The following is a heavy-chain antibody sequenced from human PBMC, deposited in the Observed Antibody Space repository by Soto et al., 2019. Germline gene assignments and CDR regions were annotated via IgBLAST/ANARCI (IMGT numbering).Heavy chain of an antibody. V-gene: IGHV1-18*01. D-gene: IGHD3-10*01. CDR3: ARDYMVRGVTPLDY. CDR2: ISAYNGNT. J-gene: IGHJ4*02. Sequence: ASVKVSCKASGYTFTSYGISWVRQAPGQGLEWMGWISAYNGNTNYAQKHQGRVTMTTDTSTSTAYMELRSLRSDDTAVYYCARDYMVRGVTPLDYWGQGTLVTVSS. CDR1: GYTFTSYG.